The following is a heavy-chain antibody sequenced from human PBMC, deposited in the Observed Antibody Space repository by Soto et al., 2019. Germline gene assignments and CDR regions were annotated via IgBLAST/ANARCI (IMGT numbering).Heavy chain of an antibody. CDR3: TEGTRF. Sequence: EVQLVESGGGLVKPGASLRLSCAASGFTFSTAWMSWVRQAPGKGLEWVGRIKSKTDGGTTDCAAPVKGRFSISRDDSKDTLYLQMDSLKVEDTAVYYCTEGTRFWGQGTLVTVSS. CDR1: GFTFSTAW. J-gene: IGHJ4*02. CDR2: IKSKTDGGTT. V-gene: IGHV3-15*01. D-gene: IGHD4-17*01.